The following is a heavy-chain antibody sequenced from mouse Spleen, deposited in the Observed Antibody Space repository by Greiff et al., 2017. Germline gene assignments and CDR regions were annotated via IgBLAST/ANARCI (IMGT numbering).Heavy chain of an antibody. CDR3: ARTYYGNYVDY. CDR2: IDPSDSYT. D-gene: IGHD2-10*01. J-gene: IGHJ2*01. CDR1: GYTFTSYW. V-gene: IGHV1-59*01. Sequence: QVQLQQPGTELVRPGTSVKLSCKASGYTFTSYWMHWVKQRPGQGLEWIGVIDPSDSYTNYNQKFKGKATLTVDTSSSTAYMQLSSLTSEDSAVYYCARTYYGNYVDYWGQGTTLTVSS.